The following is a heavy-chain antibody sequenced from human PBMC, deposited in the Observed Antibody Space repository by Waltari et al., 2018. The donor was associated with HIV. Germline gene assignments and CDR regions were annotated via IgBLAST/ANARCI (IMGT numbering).Heavy chain of an antibody. CDR2: KKQDGSEK. J-gene: IGHJ4*02. V-gene: IGHV3-7*04. CDR1: GFTFSSYW. D-gene: IGHD3-10*01. CDR3: ARGGFYGSGSKVN. Sequence: EVQLVESGGGLVQPGGSLRLSCAASGFTFSSYWMSWVRQAPGKGLEGVANKKQDGSEKYYVDSVNGRFTISRDNAENSLYLQMNGRRAEDTAVYYCARGGFYGSGSKVNWGQGTLVTVSS.